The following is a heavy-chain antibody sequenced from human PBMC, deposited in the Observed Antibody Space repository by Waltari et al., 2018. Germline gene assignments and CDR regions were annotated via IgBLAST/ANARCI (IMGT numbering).Heavy chain of an antibody. CDR3: ARGYGMDV. V-gene: IGHV3-30*01. CDR2: ISYDGSNK. CDR1: GFTFSSYA. Sequence: QVQLVASGGGVVQPGRSLRLSCAASGFTFSSYAMHWVRQAPGKGLEWVAVISYDGSNKYYADSVKGRFTISRDNSKNTLYLQMNSLRAEDTAVYYCARGYGMDVWGQGTTVTVSS. J-gene: IGHJ6*02.